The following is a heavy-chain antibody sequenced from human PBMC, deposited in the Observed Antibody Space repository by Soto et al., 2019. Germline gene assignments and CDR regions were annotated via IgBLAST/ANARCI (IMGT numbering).Heavy chain of an antibody. D-gene: IGHD6-13*01. CDR2: ISYDGSNK. J-gene: IGHJ4*02. Sequence: PGGSLRLSCAASGFTFSSYAMHWVRQAPGKGLEWVSVISYDGSNKYYADSVKGRFTISRDNSKNTLYLQMNSLRAEDTAVYYCAKGPYSSSWSNYFDYWGQGTLVTVSS. CDR3: AKGPYSSSWSNYFDY. CDR1: GFTFSSYA. V-gene: IGHV3-30-3*01.